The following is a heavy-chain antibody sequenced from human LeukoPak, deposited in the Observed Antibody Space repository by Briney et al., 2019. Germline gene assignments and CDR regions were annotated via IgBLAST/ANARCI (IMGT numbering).Heavy chain of an antibody. CDR1: VFTFGDYA. V-gene: IGHV3-49*04. Sequence: GGSLRLSCTASVFTFGDYAMTSVRQAPGKGLEWVGFIRSKAYGGTTEFAASVKGRFTISRDDSKSIAYLQMNSLKTEDTAVYYCTTYDPSNYYGMDVWGQGTTVTVS. D-gene: IGHD5-12*01. J-gene: IGHJ6*02. CDR3: TTYDPSNYYGMDV. CDR2: IRSKAYGGTT.